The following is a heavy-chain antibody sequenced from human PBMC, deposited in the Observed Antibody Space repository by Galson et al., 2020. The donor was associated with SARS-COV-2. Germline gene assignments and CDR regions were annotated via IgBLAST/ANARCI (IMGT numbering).Heavy chain of an antibody. D-gene: IGHD2-21*01. J-gene: IGHJ4*02. CDR3: AREWGDIHSWVFDY. CDR1: GYTFISFY. Sequence: ASVKVSCKASGYTFISFYIHWVRQAPGQGLEWMGVINPSGDITSYAQKLRGRVTVTRDMSTQTVYMELSSLTSEDTAVYYCAREWGDIHSWVFDYWGQGSLVVVSS. V-gene: IGHV1-46*04. CDR2: INPSGDIT.